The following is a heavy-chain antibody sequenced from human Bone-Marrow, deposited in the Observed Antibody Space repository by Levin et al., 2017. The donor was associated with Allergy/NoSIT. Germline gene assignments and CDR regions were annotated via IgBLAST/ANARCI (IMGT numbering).Heavy chain of an antibody. V-gene: IGHV1-69*01. CDR2: VTPILGDA. D-gene: IGHD4-11*01. CDR1: GGPLPTYL. CDR3: AADDDSGNLGAFNI. Sequence: KISCKAVGGPLPTYLISWLRQAPGQGLEWMGGVTPILGDAKSAPKFQGRVSIHADESTRTVYMEVTSLRFEDTALYYCAADDDSGNLGAFNIWGQGTMVTVSS. J-gene: IGHJ3*02.